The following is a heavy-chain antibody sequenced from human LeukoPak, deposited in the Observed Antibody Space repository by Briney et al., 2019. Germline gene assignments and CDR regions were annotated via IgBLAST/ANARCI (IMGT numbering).Heavy chain of an antibody. Sequence: GTSLRLSCAASGFTFSSYGMHWVRQAPGKGLEWVALIWYDGGKKFYADSVKGRFTISRDTSKNTLYLQMSSLRAEDTALYYCAKAEVGPLDYWGQGTLVTVSS. D-gene: IGHD1-26*01. CDR1: GFTFSSYG. J-gene: IGHJ4*02. CDR3: AKAEVGPLDY. V-gene: IGHV3-33*06. CDR2: IWYDGGKK.